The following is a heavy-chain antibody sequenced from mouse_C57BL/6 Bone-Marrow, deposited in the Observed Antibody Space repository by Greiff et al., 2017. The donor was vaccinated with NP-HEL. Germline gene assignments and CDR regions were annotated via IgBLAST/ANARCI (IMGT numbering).Heavy chain of an antibody. CDR1: GFTFSDYY. Sequence: EVQLLESGGGLVQPGGSLKLSCAASGFTFSDYYMSWVRQTPEQRLEWVAYISNGGGSTYYPDTVKGRFTISRDTAKNTLYLQMSRLKSEDTAMYYCARHGYDYWGQGTTLTVSS. CDR3: ARHGYDY. J-gene: IGHJ2*01. CDR2: ISNGGGST. V-gene: IGHV5-12*01.